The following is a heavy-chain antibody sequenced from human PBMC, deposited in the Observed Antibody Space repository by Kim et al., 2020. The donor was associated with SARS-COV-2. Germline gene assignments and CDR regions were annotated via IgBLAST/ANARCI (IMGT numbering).Heavy chain of an antibody. D-gene: IGHD6-13*01. CDR2: IYSGGFT. Sequence: GGSLRLSCAASGFTVSSNYMSWVRQAPGKGLEWVSLIYSGGFTYYADSVKDRFTISRDNSKNTLYLQMNSLRAEDTAVYYCAREGGQGIAAAGTGFSYYYGMDVWGQGTTVTVSS. J-gene: IGHJ6*02. CDR1: GFTVSSNY. CDR3: AREGGQGIAAAGTGFSYYYGMDV. V-gene: IGHV3-53*01.